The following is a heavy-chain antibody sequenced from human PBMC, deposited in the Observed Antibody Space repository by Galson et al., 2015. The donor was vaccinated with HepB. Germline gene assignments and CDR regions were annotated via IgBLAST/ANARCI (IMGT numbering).Heavy chain of an antibody. Sequence: SLRLSCAASGFTVSNNYMRWVRQAPGKGLEWVSVIFSGGRTYFADSVKGRFTISRDNSKNTLYLQMNTLRAEGSAVYYCASSVGATVVDAFDVWGQGTMVTVSS. D-gene: IGHD1-26*01. V-gene: IGHV3-53*01. CDR1: GFTVSNNY. CDR2: IFSGGRT. J-gene: IGHJ3*01. CDR3: ASSVGATVVDAFDV.